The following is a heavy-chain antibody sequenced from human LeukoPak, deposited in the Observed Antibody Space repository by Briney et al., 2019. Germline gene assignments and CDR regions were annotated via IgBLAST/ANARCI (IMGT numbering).Heavy chain of an antibody. CDR1: GGTFSSYA. J-gene: IGHJ5*02. CDR3: AREGADSSDVWFDP. V-gene: IGHV1-69*05. CDR2: IIPIFGTA. Sequence: SVKVSCKASGGTFSSYAISWVRQAPGQGLERMGGIIPIFGTANYAQKFQGRVTITTDESTSTAYMELSSLRSEDTAVYYCAREGADSSDVWFDPWGQGTLVTVSS. D-gene: IGHD3-22*01.